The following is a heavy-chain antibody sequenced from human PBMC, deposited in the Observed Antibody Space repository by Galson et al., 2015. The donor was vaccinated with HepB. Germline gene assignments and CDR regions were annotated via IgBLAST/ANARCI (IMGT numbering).Heavy chain of an antibody. D-gene: IGHD6-19*01. CDR3: ARRNSSGWFHNWFDP. Sequence: ETLSLTCAVYGGSFSGYYWSWIRQPPGKGLEWIGEINHSGSTNYNPSLKSRVTISVDTSKNQFSLKLSSVTAADTAVYYCARRNSSGWFHNWFDPWGQGTLVTVSS. CDR2: INHSGST. J-gene: IGHJ5*02. CDR1: GGSFSGYY. V-gene: IGHV4-34*01.